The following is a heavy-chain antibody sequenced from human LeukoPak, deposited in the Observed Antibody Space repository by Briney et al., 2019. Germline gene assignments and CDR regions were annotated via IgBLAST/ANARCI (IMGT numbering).Heavy chain of an antibody. Sequence: GGSLRLSCAASGFTFSMFWMNWVRQAPGKGLEWVAEIKQDGSDKSYVDSVKGRFIISRDNAKNSLYLQMNSLRAEDTAVYYCARGYCSGSRCSRSYWGQGTLVTVSS. CDR2: IKQDGSDK. J-gene: IGHJ4*02. V-gene: IGHV3-7*01. D-gene: IGHD2-2*01. CDR3: ARGYCSGSRCSRSY. CDR1: GFTFSMFW.